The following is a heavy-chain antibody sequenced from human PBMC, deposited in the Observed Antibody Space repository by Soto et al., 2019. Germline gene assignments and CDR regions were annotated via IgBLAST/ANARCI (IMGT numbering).Heavy chain of an antibody. CDR2: IYYSGST. J-gene: IGHJ6*02. V-gene: IGHV4-30-4*01. CDR1: GGSISSGDYY. Sequence: SETLSLTCTVSGGSISSGDYYWSWIRQPPGKGLEWIGYIYYSGSTYYNPSLKSRVTISVDTSKNQFSLKLSSVTAADTAVYYCARVVGGYDFWSGYYGMDVWGQGTTVTVS. D-gene: IGHD3-3*01. CDR3: ARVVGGYDFWSGYYGMDV.